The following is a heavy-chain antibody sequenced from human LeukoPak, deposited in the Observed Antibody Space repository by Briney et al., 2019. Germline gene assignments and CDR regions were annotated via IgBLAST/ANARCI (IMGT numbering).Heavy chain of an antibody. V-gene: IGHV3-23*01. J-gene: IGHJ6*02. D-gene: IGHD4-17*01. CDR1: GFPFNRFA. CDR2: ISGSGGST. Sequence: PGGSLRLSCTASGFPFNRFAMSWVRQAPGKGLEWVSAISGSGGSTYYADSVKGRFTISRDNSKNTLYLQMNSLRAEDTAVYYCAKGALRYYGMDVWGQGTTVTVSS. CDR3: AKGALRYYGMDV.